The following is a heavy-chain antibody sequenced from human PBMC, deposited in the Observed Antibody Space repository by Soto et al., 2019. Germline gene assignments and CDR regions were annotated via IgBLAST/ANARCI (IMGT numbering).Heavy chain of an antibody. J-gene: IGHJ6*02. D-gene: IGHD3-22*01. V-gene: IGHV4-39*01. CDR1: GGSISSSSYY. CDR3: ARHRDSSGYIYYYYGMDV. CDR2: IYYSGST. Sequence: PSATLSLTCTVSGGSISSSSYYWVWIRQPPGKGLEWIGSIYYSGSTYYNPSLKSRVTISVDTSKNQFSLKLSSVTAADTAVYYCARHRDSSGYIYYYYGMDVWGQGTTVTVSS.